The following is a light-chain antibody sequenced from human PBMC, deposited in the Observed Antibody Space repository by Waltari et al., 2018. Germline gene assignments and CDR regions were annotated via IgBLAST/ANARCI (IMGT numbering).Light chain of an antibody. Sequence: EIVLTQSPGTLSLSPGERATLPCRASQSVKSGYLAWYQQRPGQPPRLLIYSESSRATGIPDRFSGSGSGTNFTLIISRLEPEDFAVYYCQQSGSPPYAFGQGTKVEIK. J-gene: IGKJ2*01. CDR1: QSVKSGY. CDR3: QQSGSPPYA. CDR2: SES. V-gene: IGKV3-20*01.